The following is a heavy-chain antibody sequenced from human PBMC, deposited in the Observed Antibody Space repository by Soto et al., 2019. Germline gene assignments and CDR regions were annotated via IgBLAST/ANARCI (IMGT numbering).Heavy chain of an antibody. CDR2: MNPNSGNT. CDR1: GYTFTSYD. D-gene: IGHD4-17*01. Sequence: GASVKVSCKASGYTFTSYDIKWVRQATGQGLEWMGWMNPNSGNTGYAQKFQGRVTMTRNTSISTAYMELSSLRSEDTAVYYCARGYTGYDYGDYYYGMDVWGQGTTVTVYS. J-gene: IGHJ6*02. CDR3: ARGYTGYDYGDYYYGMDV. V-gene: IGHV1-8*01.